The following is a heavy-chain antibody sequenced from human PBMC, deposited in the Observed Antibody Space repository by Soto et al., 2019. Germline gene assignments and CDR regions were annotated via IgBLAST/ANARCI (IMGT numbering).Heavy chain of an antibody. CDR3: ARDSRERGPQLVGQLDY. Sequence: LETLSLPYSVSGGTIINYGWSRILQNPGKTLKCIGYIYYSGSTNYNPSLKSRVTISMDTSNNQFSLKLSSVTAADTAVYYCARDSRERGPQLVGQLDYWGQGTLVTVSS. J-gene: IGHJ4*02. CDR2: IYYSGST. D-gene: IGHD6-13*01. V-gene: IGHV4-59*01. CDR1: GGTIINYG.